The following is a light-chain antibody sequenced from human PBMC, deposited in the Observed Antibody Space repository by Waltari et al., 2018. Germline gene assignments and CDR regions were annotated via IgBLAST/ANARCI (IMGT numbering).Light chain of an antibody. CDR2: DVS. Sequence: QSALTQPASVSGSPGQSITISCTGTSSDVGGYNYVSWYQQHPGKAPKLMIYDVSKRPSGVSSRFSGSKSGNTASLTISGLQAEDEADYYCSSYTSSSPRVFGGGTKLTVL. CDR1: SSDVGGYNY. J-gene: IGLJ3*02. V-gene: IGLV2-14*01. CDR3: SSYTSSSPRV.